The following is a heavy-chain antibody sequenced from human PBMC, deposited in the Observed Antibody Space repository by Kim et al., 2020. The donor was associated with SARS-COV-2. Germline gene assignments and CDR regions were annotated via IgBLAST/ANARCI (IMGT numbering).Heavy chain of an antibody. Sequence: GGSLRLSCAASGFTFSSYSMNWVRQAPGRGLEWVSSISSSSSYIHYADSVKGRFTISRDNAKNSLYLQMNSLRAEDTAVYYCATLNTLTVIGYYGMDVWGQRNTVTVSS. CDR2: ISSSSSYI. V-gene: IGHV3-21*04. CDR1: GFTFSSYS. J-gene: IGHJ6*02. D-gene: IGHD3-9*01. CDR3: ATLNTLTVIGYYGMDV.